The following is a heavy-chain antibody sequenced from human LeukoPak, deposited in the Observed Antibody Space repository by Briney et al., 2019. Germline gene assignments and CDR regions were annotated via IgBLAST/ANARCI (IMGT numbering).Heavy chain of an antibody. D-gene: IGHD2-15*01. CDR1: GGSISSGGYY. V-gene: IGHV4-30-2*01. CDR2: IYHSGST. J-gene: IGHJ4*02. CDR3: ARLYCSDTVCPFDY. Sequence: SETLSLTCTVSGGSISSGGYYWSWIRQPPGKGLEWIGYIYHSGSTYYNPSLKSRVTISVDTSKNQFSLKLTSVTAADTAVYYCARLYCSDTVCPFDYWGQGTLVTVSS.